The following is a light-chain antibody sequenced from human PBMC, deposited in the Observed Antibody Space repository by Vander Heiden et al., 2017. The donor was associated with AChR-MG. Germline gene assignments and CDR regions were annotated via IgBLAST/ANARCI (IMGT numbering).Light chain of an antibody. CDR2: HTS. Sequence: DIRMTQSPSSLSASVGDRVTITCRASQTISNYLNWYQQKPGKAPNLLIPHTSRLEGGVPYIFSGSRSGTVFTPIIDGLQHEDFANYFRQQSFSTPRTFGEGTKVEIK. V-gene: IGKV1-39*01. J-gene: IGKJ4*01. CDR1: QTISNY. CDR3: QQSFSTPRT.